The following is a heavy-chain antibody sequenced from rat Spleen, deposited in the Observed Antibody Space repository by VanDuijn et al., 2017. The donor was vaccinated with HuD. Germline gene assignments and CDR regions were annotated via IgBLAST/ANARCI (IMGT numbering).Heavy chain of an antibody. CDR3: ARGGFFSF. CDR1: GFTFNNYW. Sequence: EVQLVESGGGLVQPGGSLKLPCVASGFTFNNYWMTWIRQAPGKGLEWVASITNASGRTYYQDSVKGRFTISRDTAQNALYLQMYSLRSEDTATYYCARGGFFSFWGQGVMVTVSS. V-gene: IGHV5-31*01. J-gene: IGHJ2*01. D-gene: IGHD1-6*01. CDR2: ITNASGRT.